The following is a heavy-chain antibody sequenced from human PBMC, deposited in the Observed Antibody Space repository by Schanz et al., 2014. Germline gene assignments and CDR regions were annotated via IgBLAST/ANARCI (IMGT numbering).Heavy chain of an antibody. CDR3: AKDPSHGDYDYYFDY. D-gene: IGHD3-22*01. Sequence: EGQLAESGGGLVQPGGSLRLSCAVSGFTVSSNHMSWVRQAPGKGLEWVSGISGSGGSTYYADSVKGRFTISRDNSKTTLSLQMNSLRAEDTAVYYCAKDPSHGDYDYYFDYWGQGTLVTVSS. V-gene: IGHV3-23*04. CDR2: ISGSGGST. J-gene: IGHJ4*02. CDR1: GFTVSSNH.